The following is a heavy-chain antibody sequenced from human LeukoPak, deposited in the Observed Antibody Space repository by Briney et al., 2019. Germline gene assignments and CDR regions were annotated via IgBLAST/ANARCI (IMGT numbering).Heavy chain of an antibody. D-gene: IGHD3-22*01. V-gene: IGHV1-3*01. Sequence: ASVKVSCKASGYTFTSYAMHWVRQAPGQRLEWMGWINAGNGNTKYSQKFQGRVTITADESTSTAYMELSSLRSEDTAVYYCARVGYDSSGYYDVWGQGTLVTVSS. CDR2: INAGNGNT. J-gene: IGHJ4*02. CDR1: GYTFTSYA. CDR3: ARVGYDSSGYYDV.